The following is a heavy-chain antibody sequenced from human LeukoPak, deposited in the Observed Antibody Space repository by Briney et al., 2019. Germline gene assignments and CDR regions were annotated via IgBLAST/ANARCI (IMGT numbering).Heavy chain of an antibody. Sequence: SETLSLTCAVYGGSFSGYYWSWIRQPPGKGLEWIGEINHSGSTNYNPSLKSRVTISVDTSKNQFSLKLSSVTPADTAVYYCARGIYCSSTSCYNVLDYWGQGTLVTVSS. D-gene: IGHD2-2*02. J-gene: IGHJ4*02. CDR3: ARGIYCSSTSCYNVLDY. CDR1: GGSFSGYY. V-gene: IGHV4-34*01. CDR2: INHSGST.